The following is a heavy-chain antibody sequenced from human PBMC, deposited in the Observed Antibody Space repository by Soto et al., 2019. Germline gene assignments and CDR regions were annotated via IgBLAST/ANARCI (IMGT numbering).Heavy chain of an antibody. D-gene: IGHD2-15*01. CDR1: GYTFTSYW. CDR2: IYPSDSDI. J-gene: IGHJ4*02. V-gene: IGHV5-51*01. Sequence: GESLKISCKGSGYTFTSYWIGWVRQMPGEGLEWMGVIYPSDSDIRYSPSFQGKVTISADKSITNAYLQWSSLKAADTAMYYCVRSGTSSGRFSDYWGQGTLVTVSS. CDR3: VRSGTSSGRFSDY.